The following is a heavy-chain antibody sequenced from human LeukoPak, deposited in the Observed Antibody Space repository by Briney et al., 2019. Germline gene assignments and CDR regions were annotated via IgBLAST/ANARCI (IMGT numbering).Heavy chain of an antibody. CDR1: GFTFSSYS. Sequence: GGSLRLSCAASGFTFSSYSMNWVRQAPGKGQEGVSSISSSSSYIYYADSVKGRFTISRDNAKNSLYLQMNSLRAEDTAVYYCARAGYSGYGDYWGQGTLVTVSS. D-gene: IGHD5-12*01. J-gene: IGHJ4*02. CDR3: ARAGYSGYGDY. CDR2: ISSSSSYI. V-gene: IGHV3-21*01.